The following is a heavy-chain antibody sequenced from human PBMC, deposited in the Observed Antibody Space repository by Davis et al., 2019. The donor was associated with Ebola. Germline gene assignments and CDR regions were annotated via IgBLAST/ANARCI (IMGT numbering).Heavy chain of an antibody. Sequence: GESLKISCAASGFTFRSYTMNWVRQAAGKGLEWVSSISSDRETIVYADSVKGRFTITRDNAKNALYLQMDTLRAEDTAVYYCTRRYYDTSGYPFDLWGQGTLVTVSS. CDR2: ISSDRETI. V-gene: IGHV3-21*01. CDR1: GFTFRSYT. D-gene: IGHD3-22*01. J-gene: IGHJ5*02. CDR3: TRRYYDTSGYPFDL.